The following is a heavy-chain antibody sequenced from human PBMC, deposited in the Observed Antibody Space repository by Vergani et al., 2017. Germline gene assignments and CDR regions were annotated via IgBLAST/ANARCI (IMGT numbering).Heavy chain of an antibody. CDR2: INHSGST. CDR1: GGSFSGYY. CDR3: ARGGRATVVTPVVFWVDP. D-gene: IGHD4-23*01. Sequence: QVQLQQWGAGLLKPSETLSLTCAVYGGSFSGYYWSWIRQPPGKGLEWIGEINHSGSTNYNPALKSRVTISVDTSKNQFALKLSSVTAADTAVYYCARGGRATVVTPVVFWVDPWGQGTLVTVSS. J-gene: IGHJ5*02. V-gene: IGHV4-34*01.